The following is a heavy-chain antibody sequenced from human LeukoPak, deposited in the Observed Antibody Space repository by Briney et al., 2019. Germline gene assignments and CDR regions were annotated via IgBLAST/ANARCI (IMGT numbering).Heavy chain of an antibody. CDR2: ISGSGGST. J-gene: IGHJ4*02. D-gene: IGHD6-6*01. CDR3: AIHTVAYSSSSGRDPYFDY. V-gene: IGHV3-23*01. CDR1: GFTFSSYA. Sequence: GGSLRLSCAASGFTFSSYAMSWVRQAPGKGLEWVSAISGSGGSTYYADSVKGRFTISRDNSKNTLYLQMNSLRAEDTAVYYCAIHTVAYSSSSGRDPYFDYWGQGTLVTVSS.